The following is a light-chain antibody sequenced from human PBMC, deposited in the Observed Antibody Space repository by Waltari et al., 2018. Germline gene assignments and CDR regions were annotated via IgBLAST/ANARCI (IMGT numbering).Light chain of an antibody. V-gene: IGLV2-14*01. CDR2: EVN. CDR1: SSDVGGYNF. Sequence: QSALTQPASVSGSPGQSITISCPGTSSDVGGYNFVPWYQQHPGKAPKLMIYEVNNRPSGVSNRFSGSKSGNTASLTISGLQAEDEADYYCSSYTSSSTHYVFGTGTKVTVL. CDR3: SSYTSSSTHYV. J-gene: IGLJ1*01.